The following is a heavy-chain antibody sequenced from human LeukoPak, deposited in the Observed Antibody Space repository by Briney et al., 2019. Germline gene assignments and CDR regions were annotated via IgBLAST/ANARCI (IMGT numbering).Heavy chain of an antibody. CDR2: LSSYNGNT. D-gene: IGHD3-3*01. Sequence: ASEKVSCKPSVYTFTSYGISWVRQAPRHGRERIGWLSSYNGNTIYAQTLQCRVTMTTDTYASTAYVELRSLRSDDTSVYFCARRKIVEWLSSFDYWGQGALVTVS. J-gene: IGHJ4*02. CDR1: VYTFTSYG. V-gene: IGHV1-18*01. CDR3: ARRKIVEWLSSFDY.